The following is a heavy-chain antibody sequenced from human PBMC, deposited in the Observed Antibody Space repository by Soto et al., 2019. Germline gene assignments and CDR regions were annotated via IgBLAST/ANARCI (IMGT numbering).Heavy chain of an antibody. V-gene: IGHV3-48*01. J-gene: IGHJ4*02. CDR1: GFTFSSYS. D-gene: IGHD3-16*02. CDR2: ISSSSSTI. CDR3: ARDSTYYDYIWGSYRRTLDVNYFDY. Sequence: PGGSLRLSCAASGFTFSSYSMNWVRQAPGKGLEWVSYISSSSSTIYYADSVKGRFTISRDNAKNSLYLQMNSLRAEDTAVYYCARDSTYYDYIWGSYRRTLDVNYFDYWGQGTLVTVSS.